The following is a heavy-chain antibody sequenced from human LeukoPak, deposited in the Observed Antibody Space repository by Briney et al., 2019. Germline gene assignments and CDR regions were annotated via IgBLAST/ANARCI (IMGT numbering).Heavy chain of an antibody. CDR3: ARDDYYDSSGYCVY. CDR2: IIPILGIA. Sequence: VASVKVSCKASGYTFTSYGISWLRQAPGQGLEWMGRIIPILGIANYAQKFQGRVTITADKSTSTAYMELSSLRSEDTAVYYCARDDYYDSSGYCVYWGQGTLVTVSS. V-gene: IGHV1-69*04. CDR1: GYTFTSYG. J-gene: IGHJ4*02. D-gene: IGHD3-22*01.